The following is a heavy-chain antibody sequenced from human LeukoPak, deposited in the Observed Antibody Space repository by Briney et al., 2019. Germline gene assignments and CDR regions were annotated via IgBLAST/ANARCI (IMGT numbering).Heavy chain of an antibody. CDR3: ARNAYNYGGFDY. J-gene: IGHJ4*02. CDR2: ILYDGSNE. CDR1: GFTFSSHG. D-gene: IGHD5-24*01. Sequence: GTSLRLSCAASGFTFSSHGMHWVRQAPGMGLEWVALILYDGSNEYYADSVQGRFTISRDSSRSTLFLQMNSLRAEDTAVYYCARNAYNYGGFDYWGLGTLVTVSS. V-gene: IGHV3-30*03.